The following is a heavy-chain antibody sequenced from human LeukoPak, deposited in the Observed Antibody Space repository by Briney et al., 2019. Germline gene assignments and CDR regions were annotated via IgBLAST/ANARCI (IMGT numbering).Heavy chain of an antibody. CDR3: ARDSGSGDMDV. CDR2: IFYSGSA. CDR1: GGSISCTTYY. Sequence: PSETLSLTCTVSGGSISCTTYYWSWIRQHPGKGLEWIGYIFYSGSACYNPSLQSRVTISVDTSKKQFSLKLSSVTAADTGVYYCARDSGSGDMDVWGKGTTVTVSS. V-gene: IGHV4-31*03. J-gene: IGHJ6*03. D-gene: IGHD3-10*01.